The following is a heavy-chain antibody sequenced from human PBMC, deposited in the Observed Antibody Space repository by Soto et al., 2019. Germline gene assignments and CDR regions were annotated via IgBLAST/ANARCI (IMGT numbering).Heavy chain of an antibody. CDR1: GLSIYTSA. Sequence: GGSLRLSCAASGLSIYTSAMHWVRQAPGKGLEWVAMISHDGSHEYYGDSVKGRFSVSRDNSQNILHLQMNSLRIEDTAVYYCARAHYYDNTGPPPVGGQGTLVTVSS. J-gene: IGHJ4*02. CDR2: ISHDGSHE. D-gene: IGHD3-22*01. V-gene: IGHV3-30*04. CDR3: ARAHYYDNTGPPPV.